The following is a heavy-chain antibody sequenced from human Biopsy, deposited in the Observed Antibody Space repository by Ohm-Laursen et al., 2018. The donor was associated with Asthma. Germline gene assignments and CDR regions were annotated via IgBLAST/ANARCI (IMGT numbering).Heavy chain of an antibody. CDR1: GFTFSSYG. D-gene: IGHD4-17*01. CDR2: ISYDGSNK. Sequence: LRLSCAASGFTFSSYGMHWVRQAPGKGLEWVAVISYDGSNKYYADSVKGRFTISRDNSKNTLYLQMNSLRAEDTAVYYCARKARHGDYDFDYWGQGTLVTVSS. CDR3: ARKARHGDYDFDY. J-gene: IGHJ4*02. V-gene: IGHV3-30*03.